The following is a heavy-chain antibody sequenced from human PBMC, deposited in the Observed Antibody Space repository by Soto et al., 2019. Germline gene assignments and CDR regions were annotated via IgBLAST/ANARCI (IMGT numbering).Heavy chain of an antibody. CDR3: ARGLFSAVYAAHFAQ. CDR1: GFTFSTYG. V-gene: IGHV3-33*01. D-gene: IGHD2-8*01. J-gene: IGHJ4*02. Sequence: QVQLVESGGGVVQPGTSLRLSCAASGFTFSTYGMHWVRQAPGKGLEYVAGVRCDGGAEYYVDSVRGRFTISRDSYTNMFSLQLNSLRAEDTAVYYCARGLFSAVYAAHFAQWGQGKPVTASS. CDR2: VRCDGGAE.